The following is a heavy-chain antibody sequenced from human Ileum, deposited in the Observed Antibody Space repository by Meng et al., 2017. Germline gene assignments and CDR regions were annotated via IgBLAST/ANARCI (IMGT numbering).Heavy chain of an antibody. D-gene: IGHD1-26*01. CDR2: IHHSGRT. V-gene: IGHV4-34*01. CDR3: VRGPARETHDFDY. CDR1: GGSFNDYY. Sequence: QVQLNQWGAGLLKPSETLSLTCAVFGGSFNDYYWSWVRQSPGKGLEWIGQIHHSGRTNYKSSLGRRVTISVDTSKSQFSLKLTSVTAADTAMYYCVRGPARETHDFDYWGQGALVTVSS. J-gene: IGHJ4*02.